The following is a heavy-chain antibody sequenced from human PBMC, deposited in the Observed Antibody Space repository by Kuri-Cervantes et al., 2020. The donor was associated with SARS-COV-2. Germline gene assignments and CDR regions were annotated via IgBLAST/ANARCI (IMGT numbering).Heavy chain of an antibody. CDR2: IYYSGST. CDR3: ARGRGVTTFYYYYYIDV. V-gene: IGHV4-39*01. J-gene: IGHJ6*03. CDR1: GVAIDSNSYY. Sequence: SETLSLTCLVSGVAIDSNSYYWVWIRQAPGKGLEWIGGIYYSGSTYHNPSLKRRVTMSADTSKNQFSLKLTSVTAADTAVYYCARGRGVTTFYYYYYIDVWGKGTTVTVSS. D-gene: IGHD4-17*01.